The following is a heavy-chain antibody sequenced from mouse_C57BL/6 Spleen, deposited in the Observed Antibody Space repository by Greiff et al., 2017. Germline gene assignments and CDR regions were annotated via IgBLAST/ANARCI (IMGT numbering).Heavy chain of an antibody. Sequence: QVQLQQPGTELVKPGASVKLSCKASGYTFTSYWMHWVKQRPGQGLEWIGNINPSNGGTNYNEKFKSKATLTVDKSSSTAYMQLSSLTAEDSAVYYCAGWDTTVSYYFDYWGQGTTLTVSS. J-gene: IGHJ2*01. CDR2: INPSNGGT. V-gene: IGHV1-53*01. CDR3: AGWDTTVSYYFDY. CDR1: GYTFTSYW. D-gene: IGHD1-1*01.